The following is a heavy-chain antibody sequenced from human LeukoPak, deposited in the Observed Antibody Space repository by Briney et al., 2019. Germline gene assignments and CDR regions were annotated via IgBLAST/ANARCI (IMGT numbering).Heavy chain of an antibody. Sequence: NPSETLSLTCTVSGGSISSSSYYWGWIRQPPGKGLERIGSIYYSGSTYYNPSLKSRVTISVDTSKNQFSLKLSSVTAADTAVYYCARGSPRDYDILTGYGRPIFDYWGQGTLVTVSS. CDR3: ARGSPRDYDILTGYGRPIFDY. CDR1: GGSISSSSYY. D-gene: IGHD3-9*01. CDR2: IYYSGST. V-gene: IGHV4-39*07. J-gene: IGHJ4*02.